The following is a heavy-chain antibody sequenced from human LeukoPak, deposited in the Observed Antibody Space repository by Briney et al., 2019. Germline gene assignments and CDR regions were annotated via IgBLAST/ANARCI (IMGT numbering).Heavy chain of an antibody. CDR3: AEEGRYYDSSGYPSDY. D-gene: IGHD3-22*01. V-gene: IGHV3-7*01. Sequence: PGGSLRLSCAASGFTFSSYWMSWVRQAPGKGLEWVANIKQDGSEKYYVDSVKGRFTISRDNAKNSLYLQMNSLRAEDTAVYYCAEEGRYYDSSGYPSDYWGQGTLVTVSS. CDR2: IKQDGSEK. J-gene: IGHJ4*02. CDR1: GFTFSSYW.